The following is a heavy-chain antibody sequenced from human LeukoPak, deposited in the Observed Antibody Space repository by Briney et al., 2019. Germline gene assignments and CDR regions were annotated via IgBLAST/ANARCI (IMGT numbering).Heavy chain of an antibody. D-gene: IGHD2-2*02. V-gene: IGHV3-21*01. CDR3: ARVYCSATTCYRVHFDY. CDR1: GFTFSRHT. Sequence: GGSLRLSCAASGFTFSRHTMTWVRQAPGKGLEWVSSISYSSTSIYYADSVKGRFTISRDNAKNSLYLQMNSLRAEDTAVYYCARVYCSATTCYRVHFDYWGQGTLVTVSS. J-gene: IGHJ4*02. CDR2: ISYSSTSI.